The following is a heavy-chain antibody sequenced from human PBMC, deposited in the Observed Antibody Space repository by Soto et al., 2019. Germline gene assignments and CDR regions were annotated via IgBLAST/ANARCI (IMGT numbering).Heavy chain of an antibody. D-gene: IGHD3-22*01. CDR2: IYHSGST. CDR1: GGSISSSNW. Sequence: SETLSLTCAVSGGSISSSNWWSWVRQPPGKGLEWIGEIYHSGSTNYNPSLKSRVTISVDKSKNQFSLKLSSVTAADTAVYYCAGASYYYDSSGYYLHDAFDIWGQGTMVTVSS. V-gene: IGHV4-4*02. CDR3: AGASYYYDSSGYYLHDAFDI. J-gene: IGHJ3*02.